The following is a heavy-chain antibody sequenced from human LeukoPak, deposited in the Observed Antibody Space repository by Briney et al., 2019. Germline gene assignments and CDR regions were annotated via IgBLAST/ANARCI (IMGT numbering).Heavy chain of an antibody. CDR2: INHSGST. CDR1: GGSFSGYY. V-gene: IGHV4-34*01. Sequence: SETLSLTCAVYGGSFSGYYWSWIRQPPGKGLEWIGEINHSGSTNYNPSLKSRVTISVDTSKNQFSLKLSSVTAADTAVYYCARPYSMYYYMDVWGKGTTVTVSS. D-gene: IGHD2-15*01. J-gene: IGHJ6*03. CDR3: ARPYSMYYYMDV.